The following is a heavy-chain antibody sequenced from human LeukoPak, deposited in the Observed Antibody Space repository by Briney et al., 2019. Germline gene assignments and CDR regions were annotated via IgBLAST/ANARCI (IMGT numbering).Heavy chain of an antibody. CDR3: ARVGYVSAWYPFDY. CDR2: INHSGST. CDR1: GGSFSGYY. D-gene: IGHD6-19*01. J-gene: IGHJ4*02. V-gene: IGHV4-34*01. Sequence: SETLSLTCAVYGGSFSGYYWSWIRQPPGKGLEWIGEINHSGSTNYNPSLKSRVTISVDTSKNQFSLKLSSVTAADTAVYYCARVGYVSAWYPFDYWGQGTPVIVSS.